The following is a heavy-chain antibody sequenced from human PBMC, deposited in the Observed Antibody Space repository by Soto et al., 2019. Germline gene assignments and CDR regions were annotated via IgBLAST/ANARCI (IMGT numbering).Heavy chain of an antibody. Sequence: SETLSLTCTVSGGSISSYYWSWIRQPPGKGLEWIGYIYYSASTNYNPSLKSRVTISVDTSKNQFSLKLSSVTAADTAVYYCARRGYVWQLPDRGYYGMDVWGQGTTVTVSS. J-gene: IGHJ6*02. V-gene: IGHV4-59*08. D-gene: IGHD3-16*01. CDR3: ARRGYVWQLPDRGYYGMDV. CDR1: GGSISSYY. CDR2: IYYSAST.